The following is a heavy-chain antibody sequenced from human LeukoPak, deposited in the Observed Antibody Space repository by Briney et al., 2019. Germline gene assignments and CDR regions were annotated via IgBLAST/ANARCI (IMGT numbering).Heavy chain of an antibody. J-gene: IGHJ4*02. Sequence: ASVKVSCKASGYTFTSYDINWVRQATGQGLEWMGWINPNSGGTNYAQKFQGRVTMTRDTSISTAYMELSRLRSDDTAVYYCARDLVVVVFDYWGQGTLVTVSS. CDR3: ARDLVVVVFDY. V-gene: IGHV1-2*02. D-gene: IGHD2-15*01. CDR1: GYTFTSYD. CDR2: INPNSGGT.